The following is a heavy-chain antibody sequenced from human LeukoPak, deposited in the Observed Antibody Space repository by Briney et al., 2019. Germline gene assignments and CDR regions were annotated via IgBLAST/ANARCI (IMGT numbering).Heavy chain of an antibody. V-gene: IGHV3-23*01. J-gene: IGHJ4*02. D-gene: IGHD3-10*01. CDR3: ASGTYRLGDY. Sequence: GGSLRLSCAASGLSFSTYAMSWFRQAPGKGLEWVAGISGSGVDTHYAGSVNGRLRISRDNSANTLYLQMNSLREEDTALYYCASGTYRLGDYWGQGTQVAVSP. CDR2: ISGSGVDT. CDR1: GLSFSTYA.